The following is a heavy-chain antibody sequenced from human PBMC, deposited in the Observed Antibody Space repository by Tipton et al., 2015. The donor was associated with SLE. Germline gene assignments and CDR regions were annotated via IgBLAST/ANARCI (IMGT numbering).Heavy chain of an antibody. CDR3: VRREPGAHPFDS. CDR2: ITTDSSTI. CDR1: GFTFSSYN. J-gene: IGHJ4*02. D-gene: IGHD1-14*01. Sequence: SLRLSCATSGFTFSSYNMNWVRQAPGKGLEWVSYITTDSSTIYYGDSVKGRFTISRDNAKNSLYLQMDSLRGEDTAVYYCVRREPGAHPFDSGGQGTLVTVSS. V-gene: IGHV3-48*01.